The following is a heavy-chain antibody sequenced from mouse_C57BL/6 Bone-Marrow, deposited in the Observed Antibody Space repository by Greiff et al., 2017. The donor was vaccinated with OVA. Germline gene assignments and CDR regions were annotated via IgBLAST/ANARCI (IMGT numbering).Heavy chain of an antibody. Sequence: QVTLKESGPGILQSSQTLSLTCSFSGFSLSTSGMGVSWIRQPSGKGLEWLAHIYWDDDKRYNPSLKSRLTISKDTSRNQVFLKITSVDTADTATYYCARSRGITTVDAMDYWGQGTSVTVSS. V-gene: IGHV8-12*01. CDR1: GFSLSTSGMG. D-gene: IGHD1-1*01. CDR2: IYWDDDK. CDR3: ARSRGITTVDAMDY. J-gene: IGHJ4*01.